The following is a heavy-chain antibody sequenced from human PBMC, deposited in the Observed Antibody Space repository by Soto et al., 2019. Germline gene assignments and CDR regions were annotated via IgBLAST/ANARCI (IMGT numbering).Heavy chain of an antibody. V-gene: IGHV3-73*01. CDR2: VGSRGNNYAT. CDR3: TSEPGDYMDF. Sequence: EVQLVESGGGVVQPGGSLKLSCAASGFTFSGSAMHWVRQPSGKGLEWVGRVGSRGNNYATSDAASVEGRFTISRDDSENTAYFQMNSLKTEDKAVYYCTSEPGDYMDFWGKGTTVTASS. J-gene: IGHJ6*03. CDR1: GFTFSGSA. D-gene: IGHD2-2*01.